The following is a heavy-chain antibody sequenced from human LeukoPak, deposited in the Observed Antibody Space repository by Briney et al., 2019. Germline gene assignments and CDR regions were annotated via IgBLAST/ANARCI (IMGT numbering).Heavy chain of an antibody. CDR1: GFTFSNAW. Sequence: GGSLRLSCAASGFTFSNAWMSWVRQAPGKGLEWVGRIKSKTDGGTTDYAAPVKGRFTISRDDSKNTLYLQMNSLKTEDTAVYYCTTPVPAPGIAAAGTGGYYYYYGMDVWGQGTTVTVSS. D-gene: IGHD6-13*01. CDR2: IKSKTDGGTT. J-gene: IGHJ6*02. V-gene: IGHV3-15*01. CDR3: TTPVPAPGIAAAGTGGYYYYYGMDV.